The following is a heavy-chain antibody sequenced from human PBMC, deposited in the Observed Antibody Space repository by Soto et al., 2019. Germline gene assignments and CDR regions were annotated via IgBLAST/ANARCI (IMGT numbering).Heavy chain of an antibody. CDR3: ASVRGWGAFDI. Sequence: GASVKVSCKASGVTFSSYAISWVRQAPGQGLEWMGGIIPIFGTANYAQKFQGRVTITADESTSTAYMELSSLRSEDTAVYYCASVRGWGAFDIWGQGTMVTVSS. CDR2: IIPIFGTA. D-gene: IGHD6-19*01. CDR1: GVTFSSYA. J-gene: IGHJ3*02. V-gene: IGHV1-69*13.